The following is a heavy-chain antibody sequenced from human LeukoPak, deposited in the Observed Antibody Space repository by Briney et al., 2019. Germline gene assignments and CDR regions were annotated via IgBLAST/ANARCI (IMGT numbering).Heavy chain of an antibody. CDR3: ARSSRLLDFDY. D-gene: IGHD2-8*02. Sequence: GGSLRLSCAASGFTFSSYSMNWVRQAPGKGLEWVSYIRSSSSTIYYADSVKSRFTISRDNAQNSLYLQMNSLRAEDTAVYYCARSSRLLDFDYWDQGTLVTVSS. J-gene: IGHJ4*02. CDR2: IRSSSSTI. V-gene: IGHV3-48*01. CDR1: GFTFSSYS.